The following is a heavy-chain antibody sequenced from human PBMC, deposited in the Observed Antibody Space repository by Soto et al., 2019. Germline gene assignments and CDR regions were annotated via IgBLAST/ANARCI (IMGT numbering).Heavy chain of an antibody. CDR1: GFTFSSYS. CDR2: ISSSSSTI. D-gene: IGHD3-3*01. CDR3: ARDESDDFWSGSMFY. Sequence: GGSLRLSCAASGFTFSSYSMNWVRQAPGKGLEWVSYISSSSSTIYYADSVKGRFTISRDNAKNSLYLQMNSLRAEDTAVYYCARDESDDFWSGSMFYWGQGTLVTVSS. V-gene: IGHV3-48*01. J-gene: IGHJ4*02.